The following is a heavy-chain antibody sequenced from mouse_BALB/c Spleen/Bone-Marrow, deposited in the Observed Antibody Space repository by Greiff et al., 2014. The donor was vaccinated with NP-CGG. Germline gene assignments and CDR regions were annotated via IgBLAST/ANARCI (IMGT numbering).Heavy chain of an antibody. CDR3: ARQGGYFDY. Sequence: EVQLQQSGGDLVKPGGSLKLSCAASGFTFSTYGMSWVRQTPDKRLEWVATISSGGSYTYYPDSVKGRSTISRDNAKNTLYLQMSSLKSEDTAMYYCARQGGYFDYWGQGTTLTVSS. V-gene: IGHV5-6*01. CDR2: ISSGGSYT. CDR1: GFTFSTYG. J-gene: IGHJ2*01.